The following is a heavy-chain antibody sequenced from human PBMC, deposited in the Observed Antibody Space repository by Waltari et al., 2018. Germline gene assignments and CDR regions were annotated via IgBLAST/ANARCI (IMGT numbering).Heavy chain of an antibody. CDR3: ARAPVGAHSFDY. CDR2: IYSGGST. CDR1: GFTVSTHY. V-gene: IGHV3-53*01. Sequence: EVQLVASGGGFLQPGGSLRPPTAASGFTVSTHYMSWVRQAPGKGLEWVSVIYSGGSTYYADSVKGRFTISRDNSKNTLYLQMNSLRAEDTAVYYCARAPVGAHSFDYWGQGTLVTVSS. J-gene: IGHJ4*02. D-gene: IGHD1-26*01.